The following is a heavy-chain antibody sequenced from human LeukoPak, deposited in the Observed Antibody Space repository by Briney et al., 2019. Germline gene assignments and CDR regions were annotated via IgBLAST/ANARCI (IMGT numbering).Heavy chain of an antibody. CDR1: GFTFSSYG. J-gene: IGHJ3*02. CDR3: ARYGYSEDAFDI. CDR2: IYSGGST. D-gene: IGHD5-24*01. V-gene: IGHV3-53*01. Sequence: GRSLRLSCAASGFTFSSYGMHWVRQAPGKELEWVSVIYSGGSTYYADSVKGRFTISRDNSKNTLYLQMNSLRAEDTAVYYCARYGYSEDAFDIWGQGTMVTVSS.